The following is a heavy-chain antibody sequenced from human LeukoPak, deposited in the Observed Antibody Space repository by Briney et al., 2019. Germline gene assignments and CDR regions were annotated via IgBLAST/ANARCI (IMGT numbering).Heavy chain of an antibody. V-gene: IGHV3-23*01. CDR1: GFTFSSYA. CDR2: ISGSGGST. D-gene: IGHD6-19*01. Sequence: GGSLRLPCAASGFTFSSYAMSWVRQAPGRGLEWVSAISGSGGSTYYADSVKGRFTISRDNSKNTLYLQMNSLRAEDTAVYDCAKPLTVARDAFDIWGQGTMVTVSS. CDR3: AKPLTVARDAFDI. J-gene: IGHJ3*02.